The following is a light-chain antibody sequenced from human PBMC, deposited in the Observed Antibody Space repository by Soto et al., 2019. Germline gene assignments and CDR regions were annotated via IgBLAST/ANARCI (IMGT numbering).Light chain of an antibody. CDR2: GAS. CDR3: QQYGRSPAFT. CDR1: QSVSSTY. Sequence: EIVLTQSPGTLSSSPGERATLSCRASQSVSSTYIAWDQQSPGRAPRLPIYGASSTATGIPDRCSGSGAGTDFTLTISRLEPEDFAVYFCQQYGRSPAFTFGQGTKVEIK. V-gene: IGKV3-20*01. J-gene: IGKJ2*01.